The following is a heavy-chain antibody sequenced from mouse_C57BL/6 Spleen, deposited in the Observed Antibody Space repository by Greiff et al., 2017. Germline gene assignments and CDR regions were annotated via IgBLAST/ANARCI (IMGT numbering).Heavy chain of an antibody. CDR2: ISRGSSTI. D-gene: IGHD1-1*01. J-gene: IGHJ2*01. Sequence: EVKLMESGGGLVKPGGSLKLSCAASGYTFSDYGMHWVRQAPEKGLEWVAYISRGSSTIYYADTVKGRFTISRDNATNTLFLQMSSLRSEDTAMDYCARGDYDGSSRDFDYWGQGTTLTVSS. CDR3: ARGDYDGSSRDFDY. V-gene: IGHV5-17*01. CDR1: GYTFSDYG.